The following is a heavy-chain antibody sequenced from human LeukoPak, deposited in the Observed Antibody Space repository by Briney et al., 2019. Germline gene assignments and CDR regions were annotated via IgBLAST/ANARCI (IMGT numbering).Heavy chain of an antibody. Sequence: SETLSLTCIVSGDSTSSDDCWGWIRQPPGKGLEWIGSISNRGSPYYNPSLESRVTMSADTPNNQFSLRLSSVTAADTAVYYCARDGGFYYTASPNSWFDPWGQGTLVTVSS. CDR3: ARDGGFYYTASPNSWFDP. V-gene: IGHV4-38-2*02. D-gene: IGHD1-26*01. CDR2: ISNRGSP. CDR1: GDSTSSDDC. J-gene: IGHJ5*02.